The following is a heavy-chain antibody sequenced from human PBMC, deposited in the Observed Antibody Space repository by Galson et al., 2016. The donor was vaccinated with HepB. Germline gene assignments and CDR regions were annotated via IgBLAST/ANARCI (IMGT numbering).Heavy chain of an antibody. CDR2: IYPSDSDT. V-gene: IGHV5-51*01. Sequence: QSGAEVKEPGESLKISCKGSGFNFSKFWIGWVRQMPGKGLEWMGIIYPSDSDTRYSPSFQGQVTISADRAINTAYLQWGSLKPSDTATYYCARRLSAAAGGRGDFWGQGTRATVSS. J-gene: IGHJ1*01. CDR1: GFNFSKFW. D-gene: IGHD6-13*01. CDR3: ARRLSAAAGGRGDF.